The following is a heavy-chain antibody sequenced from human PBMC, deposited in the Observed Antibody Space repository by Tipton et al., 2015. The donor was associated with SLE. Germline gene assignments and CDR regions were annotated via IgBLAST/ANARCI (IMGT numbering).Heavy chain of an antibody. CDR1: GGSIRGYY. V-gene: IGHV4-4*07. CDR2: IYTSAST. Sequence: TLSLTCTVSGGSIRGYYWSWVRQPAGKGLEWIGRIYTSASTIYNPSLKSRVTLSSDTSKNQFSLRVRSVTAADTAVYYCARGGGSYYDYWGQGTLVTVSS. D-gene: IGHD1-26*01. J-gene: IGHJ4*02. CDR3: ARGGGSYYDY.